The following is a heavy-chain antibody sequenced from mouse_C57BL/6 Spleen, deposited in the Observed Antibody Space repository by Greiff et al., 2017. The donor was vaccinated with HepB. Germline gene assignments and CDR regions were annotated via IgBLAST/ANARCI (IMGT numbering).Heavy chain of an antibody. D-gene: IGHD1-1*01. J-gene: IGHJ1*03. CDR2: ISSGSSTI. CDR1: GFTFSDYG. CDR3: STVVATSHWYFDV. V-gene: IGHV5-17*01. Sequence: EVKVVESGGGLVKPGGSLKLSCAASGFTFSDYGMHWVRQAPEKGLEWVAYISSGSSTIYYADTVKGRFTISRDNAKNTLFLQMTSLRSEDTAMYYCSTVVATSHWYFDVWGTGTTVTVSS.